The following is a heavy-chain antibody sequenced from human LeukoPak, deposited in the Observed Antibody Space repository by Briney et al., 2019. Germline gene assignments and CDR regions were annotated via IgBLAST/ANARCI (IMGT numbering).Heavy chain of an antibody. CDR1: GYTSTTYY. Sequence: ASVKVSCKASGYTSTTYYIHWVRQAPGQGLEWMGIINPSGGGTSYAQKFQGRVTVTVDTSTSTVYMEVSSLRSEDTAVYYCARDRSGSYYGFDYWGQGTLVTVSS. D-gene: IGHD1-26*01. V-gene: IGHV1-46*01. CDR2: INPSGGGT. CDR3: ARDRSGSYYGFDY. J-gene: IGHJ4*02.